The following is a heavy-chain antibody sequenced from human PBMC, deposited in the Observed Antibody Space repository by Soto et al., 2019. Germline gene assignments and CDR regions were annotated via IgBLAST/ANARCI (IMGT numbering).Heavy chain of an antibody. V-gene: IGHV1-2*04. J-gene: IGHJ6*02. CDR3: AREGCSGGSCYLDYYYGMDV. CDR2: INPNSGGT. Sequence: GASVKVSCKASGYTFTGYYMHWVRQAPGQGLEWMGWINPNSGGTNCAQKFQGWVTMTRDTSISTAYMELSRLRSDDTAVYYCAREGCSGGSCYLDYYYGMDVWGQGTTVTVSS. D-gene: IGHD2-15*01. CDR1: GYTFTGYY.